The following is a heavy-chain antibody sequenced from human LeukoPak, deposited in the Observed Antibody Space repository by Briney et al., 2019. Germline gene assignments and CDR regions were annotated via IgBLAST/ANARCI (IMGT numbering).Heavy chain of an antibody. J-gene: IGHJ4*02. Sequence: PGGSLRLSCAASGFTFSSYAMSWVRQAPGKGREWVSAINGSGGSTYYADTVKGRFTISRDNSKNTQYVQLNSLRTEDTVVYHCAKTLRRYTYGPPYWGQGTLVTVSS. CDR1: GFTFSSYA. CDR3: AKTLRRYTYGPPY. V-gene: IGHV3-23*01. CDR2: INGSGGST. D-gene: IGHD5-18*01.